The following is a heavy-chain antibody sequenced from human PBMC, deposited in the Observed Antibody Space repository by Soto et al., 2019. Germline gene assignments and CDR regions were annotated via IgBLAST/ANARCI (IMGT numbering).Heavy chain of an antibody. CDR2: ISYDGSTK. Sequence: PVGSLRLSCAASGFTFSSYGMHWVRQAPGKGLEWVAVISYDGSTKYYADAVKGRFTIFRENSKNTLYLQMNSLRAEDTAVYYCAKDRDYGGKDYWGQGTLVSVSS. D-gene: IGHD4-17*01. J-gene: IGHJ4*02. V-gene: IGHV3-30*18. CDR1: GFTFSSYG. CDR3: AKDRDYGGKDY.